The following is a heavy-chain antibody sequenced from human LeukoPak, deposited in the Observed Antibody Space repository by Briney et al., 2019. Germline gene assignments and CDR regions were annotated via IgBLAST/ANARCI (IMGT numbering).Heavy chain of an antibody. J-gene: IGHJ4*02. V-gene: IGHV1-2*02. D-gene: IGHD3-10*01. CDR1: GYTFTGYY. Sequence: GASVKVSCKASGYTFTGYYMHWVRQAPGQGLEWMGWINPNSGGTNYAQKFQGRVTMTRDTSISTAYMELSRLRSDDTAVYYCARGSGVLLWFGEFQHPPGFDYWGQGTLVTVSS. CDR2: INPNSGGT. CDR3: ARGSGVLLWFGEFQHPPGFDY.